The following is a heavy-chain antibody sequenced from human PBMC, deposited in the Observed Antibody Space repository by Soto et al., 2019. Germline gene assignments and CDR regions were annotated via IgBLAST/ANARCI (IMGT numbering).Heavy chain of an antibody. CDR3: AHRRGFGELLS. CDR2: IYWNDDK. V-gene: IGHV2-5*01. J-gene: IGHJ4*02. D-gene: IGHD3-10*01. Sequence: SGPTLVNPTQTLTLTCTFSGFSLTTSGVGVGWIRRPPGKALEWLALIYWNDDKIYSPSLKNRLTITKDTSKNQVVLTMTNMDPVDTATYYCAHRRGFGELLSWGQGSLVTVSS. CDR1: GFSLTTSGVG.